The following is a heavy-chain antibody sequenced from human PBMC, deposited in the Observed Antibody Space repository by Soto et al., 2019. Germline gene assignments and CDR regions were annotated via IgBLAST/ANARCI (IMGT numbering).Heavy chain of an antibody. CDR1: GYTFTSYY. CDR3: ARGRIAAAGMRGEFDY. CDR2: INPSGGST. V-gene: IGHV1-46*01. Sequence: QVQLVQSGAEVKKPGASVKVSCKASGYTFTSYYMHWVRQAPGQGLEWMGIINPSGGSTSYAQKFQGRVTMTRDTSTSTVYMELSSLRSEDTAVYYCARGRIAAAGMRGEFDYWGQGTLVTVSS. D-gene: IGHD6-13*01. J-gene: IGHJ4*02.